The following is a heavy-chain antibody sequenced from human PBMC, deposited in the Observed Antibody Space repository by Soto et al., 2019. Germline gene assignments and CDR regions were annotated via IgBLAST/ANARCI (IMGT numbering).Heavy chain of an antibody. CDR2: ISYDGSNK. V-gene: IGHV3-30*18. CDR3: AKGGYSSGWYFGY. Sequence: QVQLVESGGGVVQPGRSLRLSCAASGFTFSSYGMHWVRQAPGKGLEWVAVISYDGSNKYYADSVKGRFTISRDNXKHTLYLQMNSLRAEDTAVYYCAKGGYSSGWYFGYWGQGTLVTVSS. J-gene: IGHJ4*02. CDR1: GFTFSSYG. D-gene: IGHD6-19*01.